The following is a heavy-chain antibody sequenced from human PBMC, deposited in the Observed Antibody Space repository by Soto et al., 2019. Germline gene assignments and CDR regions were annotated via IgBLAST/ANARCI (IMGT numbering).Heavy chain of an antibody. CDR3: AKDLTTNTATPTPIFDY. CDR2: ISGSGGST. Sequence: GGSLRLSCAASGFTFSSYAMSWVRQAPGKGLEWVSAISGSGGSTYYADSVKGRFTISRDNSKNTLYLQMNSLRAEDTAVYYCAKDLTTNTATPTPIFDYWGQGTLVTVSS. V-gene: IGHV3-23*01. J-gene: IGHJ4*02. D-gene: IGHD5-12*01. CDR1: GFTFSSYA.